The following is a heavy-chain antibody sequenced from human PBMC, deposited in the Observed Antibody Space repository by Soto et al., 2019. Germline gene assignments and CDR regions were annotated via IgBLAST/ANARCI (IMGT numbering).Heavy chain of an antibody. D-gene: IGHD2-15*01. CDR3: AKRNGGSSGACYY. V-gene: IGHV3-23*01. Sequence: EVQLLESGGGLVQPGESLRLSCAASGFTFRNYAMSWVRQAPGKGLEWVSTVTDSGSATYYADSVKGRFTIARDNSKNTLDLQMTGLRAEDTAIYYCAKRNGGSSGACYYWGQGSLVTVSS. CDR2: VTDSGSAT. CDR1: GFTFRNYA. J-gene: IGHJ4*02.